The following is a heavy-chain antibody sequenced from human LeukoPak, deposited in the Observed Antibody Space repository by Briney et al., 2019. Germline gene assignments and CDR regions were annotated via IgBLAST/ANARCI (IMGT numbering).Heavy chain of an antibody. D-gene: IGHD2-15*01. CDR3: ACRYCSGGSCYSD. V-gene: IGHV4-59*01. J-gene: IGHJ4*02. CDR1: GGSISSYY. Sequence: SETLSLTCTVSGGSISSYYWSWIRQPPGKGLEWIGYIYYSGSTNYNPSLKSRVTISVDTSKNQFSLKLSSVTAADTAVYYCACRYCSGGSCYSDWGQGTLVTVSS. CDR2: IYYSGST.